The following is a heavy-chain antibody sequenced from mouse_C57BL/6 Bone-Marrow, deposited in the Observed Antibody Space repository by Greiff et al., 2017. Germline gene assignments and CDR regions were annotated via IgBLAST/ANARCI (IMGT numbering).Heavy chain of an antibody. CDR2: IDPENGDT. CDR3: TTGCYDEGGVDY. D-gene: IGHD2-12*01. Sequence: VQLKESGAELVRPGASVKLSCTASGFNFKDDYMHWVKQRPEQGLEWIGWIDPENGDTEYASKFQGKATITADTSSNTAYLQLSSLTSEDTAVYDCTTGCYDEGGVDYGGQGTTLTVSA. CDR1: GFNFKDDY. J-gene: IGHJ2*01. V-gene: IGHV14-4*01.